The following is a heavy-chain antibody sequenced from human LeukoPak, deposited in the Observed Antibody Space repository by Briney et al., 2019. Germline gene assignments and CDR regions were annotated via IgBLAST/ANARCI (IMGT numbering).Heavy chain of an antibody. J-gene: IGHJ4*02. CDR3: ARASIGYYQVWGSDY. CDR1: GFTFSSNY. D-gene: IGHD3-22*01. V-gene: IGHV3-53*01. CDR2: IYSGGST. Sequence: GGSLRLSRAASGFTFSSNYMSWVRQAPGKGLEWVSVIYSGGSTYYADSVKGRFTISRDNSKNTLYLQMNSLRAEDTAVYYCARASIGYYQVWGSDYWGQGTLVTVSS.